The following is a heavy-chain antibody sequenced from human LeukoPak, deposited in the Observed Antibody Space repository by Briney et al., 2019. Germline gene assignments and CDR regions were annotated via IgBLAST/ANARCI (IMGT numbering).Heavy chain of an antibody. J-gene: IGHJ4*02. CDR1: GVSFSGYY. D-gene: IGHD2-15*01. CDR2: INHSGST. CDR3: AKSRSAVAATRESLDY. Sequence: PSETLSLTCAVYGVSFSGYYWSWIRQPPGKGLEWIGEINHSGSTNYNPSLKSRVTISVDTSKNQFSLKLSSVTAADTAVYYCAKSRSAVAATRESLDYWGQGTLVTVSS. V-gene: IGHV4-34*01.